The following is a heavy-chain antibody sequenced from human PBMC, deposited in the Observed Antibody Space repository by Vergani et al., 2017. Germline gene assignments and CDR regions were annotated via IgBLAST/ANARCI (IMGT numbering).Heavy chain of an antibody. CDR3: ARDTAVADDVFDL. Sequence: QVQLQESGPGLVRPSETLSLTCSVSGTSVSSGTHYWNWIRQPADKTLEWIGCIYTSGSTDYNPTLRSRITLSLVRSTNQVSLKVSSVTAADTAVYFCARDTAVADDVFDLWGQGTLVSVSA. J-gene: IGHJ3*01. CDR2: IYTSGST. CDR1: GTSVSSGTHY. D-gene: IGHD6-19*01. V-gene: IGHV4-61*02.